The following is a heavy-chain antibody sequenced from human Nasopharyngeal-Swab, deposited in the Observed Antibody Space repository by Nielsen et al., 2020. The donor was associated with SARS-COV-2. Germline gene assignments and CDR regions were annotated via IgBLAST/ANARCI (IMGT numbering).Heavy chain of an antibody. D-gene: IGHD1-7*01. CDR3: ARAGAQLPEYYFDY. CDR2: IYYSGST. J-gene: IGHJ4*02. Sequence: WIRQPPGKGLEWIGYIYYSGSTYYNPSLKSRVTISVDTSKNQFSLKLSPVTAADTAVYYCARAGAQLPEYYFDYWGQGTLVTVSS. V-gene: IGHV4-31*02.